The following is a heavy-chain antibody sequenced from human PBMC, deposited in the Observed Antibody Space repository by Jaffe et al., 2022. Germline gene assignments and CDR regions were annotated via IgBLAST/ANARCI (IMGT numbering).Heavy chain of an antibody. V-gene: IGHV2-5*02. CDR3: AHTPWIQLPNSHLYYYYMDV. D-gene: IGHD5-18*01. Sequence: QITLKESGPTLVKPTQTLTLTCTFSGFSLSTSGVGVGWIRQPPGKALEWLALIYWDDDKRYSPSLKSRLTITKDTSKNQVVLTMTNMDPVDTATYYCAHTPWIQLPNSHLYYYYMDVWGKGTTVTVSS. CDR2: IYWDDDK. J-gene: IGHJ6*03. CDR1: GFSLSTSGVG.